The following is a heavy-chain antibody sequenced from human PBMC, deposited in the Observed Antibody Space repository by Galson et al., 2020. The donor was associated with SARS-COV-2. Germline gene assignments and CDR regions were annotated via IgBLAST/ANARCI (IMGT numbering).Heavy chain of an antibody. Sequence: GESLKISCAASGFTFSDYYMSWIRQAPGKGLEWVSYISSSSSYTNYADSVKGRFTISRDNAENSLYLQMNSLRAEDTAVYYCARRDDRYSSSWYDYWGQGTLVTVSS. J-gene: IGHJ4*02. CDR3: ARRDDRYSSSWYDY. V-gene: IGHV3-11*06. CDR1: GFTFSDYY. D-gene: IGHD6-13*01. CDR2: ISSSSSYT.